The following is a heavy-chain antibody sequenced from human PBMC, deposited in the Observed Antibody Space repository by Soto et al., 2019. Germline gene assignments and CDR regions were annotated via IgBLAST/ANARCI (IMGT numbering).Heavy chain of an antibody. CDR3: ASGSGIQLERPLDY. D-gene: IGHD1-1*01. J-gene: IGHJ4*02. V-gene: IGHV1-69*01. CDR2: IIPIFGTA. Sequence: QVQLVQSGAEVKKPGSSVKVSCKASGGTFSSYAISWVRHAPGQGLEWMGGIIPIFGTANYAQKFQGRVTITADESTSTAYMELSSLRSEDTAVYYCASGSGIQLERPLDYWGQGTLVTVSS. CDR1: GGTFSSYA.